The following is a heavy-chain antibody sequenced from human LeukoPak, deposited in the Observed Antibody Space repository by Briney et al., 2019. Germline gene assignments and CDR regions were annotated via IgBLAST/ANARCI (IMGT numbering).Heavy chain of an antibody. V-gene: IGHV4-59*01. CDR1: TDSTNTYY. J-gene: IGHJ4*02. Sequence: SETLSLTCSVSTDSTNTYYWSWIRQSPGKGLEWIGHSYHSGSTDYNPSFESRITISIDVSKKEFSLKLTSGTVADTAMYYWIRLRWELLAPYFDHWGQGAFVIVSS. CDR3: IRLRWELLAPYFDH. CDR2: SYHSGST. D-gene: IGHD2-15*01.